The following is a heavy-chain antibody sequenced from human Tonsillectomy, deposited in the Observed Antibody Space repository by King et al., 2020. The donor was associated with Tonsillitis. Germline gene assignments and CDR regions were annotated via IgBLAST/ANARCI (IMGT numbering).Heavy chain of an antibody. Sequence: VQLVESGGGLVQPGGPLKVSCAASGFTFSSYGMSWVRQAPGMGLEWVSAISGNSATTFYADSVTGRFTISRDNSMNTLYLQMNSLRAEDTAVYYCAKYRPAAGAGTREYDYWGQGTLVTVSS. CDR1: GFTFSSYG. CDR2: ISGNSATT. V-gene: IGHV3-23*04. J-gene: IGHJ4*02. D-gene: IGHD6-13*01. CDR3: AKYRPAAGAGTREYDY.